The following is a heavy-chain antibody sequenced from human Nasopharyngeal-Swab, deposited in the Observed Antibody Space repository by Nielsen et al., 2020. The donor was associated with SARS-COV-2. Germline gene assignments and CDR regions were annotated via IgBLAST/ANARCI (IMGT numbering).Heavy chain of an antibody. Sequence: GGSLRLSCATSGFTFNSYWMHWVRQAPGQGLVWVSRINTDGTSANYADSVRGRFTVSRDNAKDTLYLQLNSLRPEDTAVYYCIRVGRRSSYGQFDPWGQGTLVTVSS. D-gene: IGHD5-18*01. J-gene: IGHJ5*02. V-gene: IGHV3-74*01. CDR3: IRVGRRSSYGQFDP. CDR1: GFTFNSYW. CDR2: INTDGTSA.